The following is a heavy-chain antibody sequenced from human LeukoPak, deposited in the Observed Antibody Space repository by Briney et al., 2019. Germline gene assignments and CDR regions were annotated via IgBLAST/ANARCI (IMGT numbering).Heavy chain of an antibody. V-gene: IGHV3-11*04. Sequence: GGSLRLSCAASGFTFSDYYMSWIRQAPGKGLEWVSYISSSSSTIYYADSVKGRFTISRDNAKNSLYLQMNSLRAEDTAVYYCARDGVVVPAAIFNWFDPWGQGTLVTVSS. J-gene: IGHJ5*02. CDR1: GFTFSDYY. D-gene: IGHD2-2*01. CDR2: ISSSSSTI. CDR3: ARDGVVVPAAIFNWFDP.